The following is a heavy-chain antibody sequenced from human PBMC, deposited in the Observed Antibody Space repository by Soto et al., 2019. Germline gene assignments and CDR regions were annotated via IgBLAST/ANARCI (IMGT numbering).Heavy chain of an antibody. Sequence: GSLRLSCVASGFTFSSYSMVWVRQAPGKGLEWVSYIFVTGGTIYYADSVKGRFTVSRDNAKNSLFLLMSSLRAEDTAVYYCARDMSGGTYNYYYGMDVWGQGTTVTVSS. D-gene: IGHD1-26*01. V-gene: IGHV3-48*03. CDR3: ARDMSGGTYNYYYGMDV. CDR2: IFVTGGTI. CDR1: GFTFSSYS. J-gene: IGHJ6*02.